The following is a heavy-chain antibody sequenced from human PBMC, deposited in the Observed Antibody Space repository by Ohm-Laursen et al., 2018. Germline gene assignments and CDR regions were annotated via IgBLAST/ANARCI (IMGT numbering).Heavy chain of an antibody. D-gene: IGHD4-17*01. V-gene: IGHV3-23*01. CDR2: ISGSGGST. Sequence: SLRLSCAASGFTFSSYAMSWVRQAPGKGLEWVSAISGSGGSTYYADSVKGRFTISRDNSKNTLYLQMNSLRAEDTAVYYCAKDDTVTTGHFDYWGQGTLVTVSS. J-gene: IGHJ4*02. CDR3: AKDDTVTTGHFDY. CDR1: GFTFSSYA.